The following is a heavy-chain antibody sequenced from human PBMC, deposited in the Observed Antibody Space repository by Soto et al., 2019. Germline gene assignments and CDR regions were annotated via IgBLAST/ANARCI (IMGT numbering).Heavy chain of an antibody. CDR3: AREADYYDSSGYPYYYYGMGV. Sequence: GGCLGFCCAACGVTFRSYSMNWVRQAPGKGLEWVSYISSSSSTIYYADSVKGRFTISRDNAKNSLYLQMNSLRDEDAAVYYCAREADYYDSSGYPYYYYGMGVWGQRTTVTVSS. V-gene: IGHV3-48*02. D-gene: IGHD3-22*01. CDR1: GVTFRSYS. CDR2: ISSSSSTI. J-gene: IGHJ6*02.